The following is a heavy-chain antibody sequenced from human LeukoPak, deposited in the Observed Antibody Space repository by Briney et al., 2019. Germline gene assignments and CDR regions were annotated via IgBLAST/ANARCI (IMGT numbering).Heavy chain of an antibody. D-gene: IGHD3-3*01. V-gene: IGHV3-11*04. CDR3: TRGPFWSGYFDY. J-gene: IGHJ4*02. CDR2: ISSSGSSGTSI. Sequence: PGGSLRLSCAASGFTFSDYYMSWIRQAPGKGLEWVSYISSSGSSGTSIYYADSVKGRFTISRDNAKNSLYLQMNSLRVEDTAIYYCTRGPFWSGYFDYWGQGTLVTVSS. CDR1: GFTFSDYY.